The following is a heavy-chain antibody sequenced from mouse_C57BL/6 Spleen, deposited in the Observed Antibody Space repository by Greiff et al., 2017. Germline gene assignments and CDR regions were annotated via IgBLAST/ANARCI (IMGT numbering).Heavy chain of an antibody. Sequence: EVKVVESGGGLVRPGGSMKLSCAASGFTFSDAWMDWVRQSPEKGLEWVAEIRNKANNHATYYAESVKGRFTISRDDSKSSVYLQMNSLRAEDTGIYYCTGITTVVAPHFDYWGQGTTLTVSS. V-gene: IGHV6-6*01. J-gene: IGHJ2*01. D-gene: IGHD1-1*01. CDR1: GFTFSDAW. CDR2: IRNKANNHAT. CDR3: TGITTVVAPHFDY.